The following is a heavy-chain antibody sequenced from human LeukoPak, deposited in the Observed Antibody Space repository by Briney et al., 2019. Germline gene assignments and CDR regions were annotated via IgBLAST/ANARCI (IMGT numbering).Heavy chain of an antibody. CDR2: IRYDGTKK. J-gene: IGHJ6*03. CDR3: ARDGGGSSWTTDTPHYYYMDV. CDR1: GFTFRDFG. Sequence: GGSLRLSCSPSGFTFRDFGMHWVRQTPGKGLEWVAFIRYDGTKKHYAESVKGRFTISRDNSKNTLYLQMNSLRAEDTAVYYCARDGGGSSWTTDTPHYYYMDVWGKGTTVTVSS. V-gene: IGHV3-30*02. D-gene: IGHD6-13*01.